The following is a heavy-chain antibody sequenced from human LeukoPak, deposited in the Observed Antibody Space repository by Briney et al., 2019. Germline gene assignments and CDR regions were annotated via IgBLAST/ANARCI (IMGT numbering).Heavy chain of an antibody. CDR1: GFTFSSYW. CDR3: ARGRIDCSGNRCYSNCDALDM. V-gene: IGHV3-7*05. J-gene: IGHJ3*02. Sequence: GGSLRLSCAASGFTFSSYWMSWVRQAPGKGLEWVADIKQDGGWKYYADSVRGRFTISRDKAKNFLYPQMKSRRAEDTAVYYRARGRIDCSGNRCYSNCDALDMGGGGPMVTV. CDR2: IKQDGGWK. D-gene: IGHD2-2*01.